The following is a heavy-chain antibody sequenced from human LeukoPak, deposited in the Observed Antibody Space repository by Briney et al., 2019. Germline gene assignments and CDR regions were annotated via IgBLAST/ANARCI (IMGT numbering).Heavy chain of an antibody. D-gene: IGHD5-12*01. Sequence: GGSLRLSCAASGFTFSSYSMNWVRQAPGKGLEWVSSISSSSSYIYYADSVKGRFTISRDNAKNSLYLQMNSLRAEDTAVYYCARGQGDIVATTAGLYEQWLAGNFDYWGQGTLVTVSS. J-gene: IGHJ4*02. V-gene: IGHV3-21*01. CDR2: ISSSSSYI. CDR1: GFTFSSYS. CDR3: ARGQGDIVATTAGLYEQWLAGNFDY.